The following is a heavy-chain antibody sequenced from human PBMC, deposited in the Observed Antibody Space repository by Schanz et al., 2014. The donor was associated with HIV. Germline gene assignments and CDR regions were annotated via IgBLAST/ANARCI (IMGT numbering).Heavy chain of an antibody. V-gene: IGHV1-69*10. Sequence: QVQLVQSGAEVKKPGASVKVSCKASGYIFTRYGFSWVRQAPGQGLEWMGGIVPMLGKTRYAQKFQGRVTITADESMSTAYMELSSLRSEDTAVYYCSRAFYSDSGSFYSVDPWGQGTLVTVSS. CDR2: IVPMLGKT. J-gene: IGHJ5*02. D-gene: IGHD3-10*01. CDR3: SRAFYSDSGSFYSVDP. CDR1: GYIFTRYG.